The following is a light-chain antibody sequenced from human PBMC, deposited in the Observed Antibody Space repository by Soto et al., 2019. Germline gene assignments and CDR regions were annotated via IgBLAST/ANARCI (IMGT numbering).Light chain of an antibody. CDR1: QPISDY. V-gene: IGKV1-39*01. Sequence: DIQMTQSPSSLSASVGDRVTITCWTSQPISDYLNWYQQKPGKAPTLLIYTTSNLQSGVPSRFSGSGSATHFTLTISSLQPEDFATYYCQQHYNTPRTFGQGTKVEI. J-gene: IGKJ1*01. CDR3: QQHYNTPRT. CDR2: TTS.